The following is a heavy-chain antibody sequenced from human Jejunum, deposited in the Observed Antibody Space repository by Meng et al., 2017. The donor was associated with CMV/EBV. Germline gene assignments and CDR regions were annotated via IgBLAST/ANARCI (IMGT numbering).Heavy chain of an antibody. D-gene: IGHD2-2*02. J-gene: IGHJ5*02. Sequence: QLHLQEWGPGLVKPSGTLSLTCTVSNGYISSYYWSWIRQPAGKGLEWIGYIYYSGRTYYNPSLESRVTMSVDTSKNQFSLNLNSVTAADTAVYYCARVNGDCFSTICYKGWFDPWGQGTLVTVSS. V-gene: IGHV4-59*06. CDR3: ARVNGDCFSTICYKGWFDP. CDR1: NGYISSYY. CDR2: IYYSGRT.